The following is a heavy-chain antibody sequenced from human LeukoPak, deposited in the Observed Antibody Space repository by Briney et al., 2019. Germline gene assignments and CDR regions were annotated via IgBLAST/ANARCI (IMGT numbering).Heavy chain of an antibody. D-gene: IGHD3-10*01. J-gene: IGHJ6*04. V-gene: IGHV4-39*02. CDR2: IYYDGTT. Sequence: PSETLSLICTVSGASMISTNDYWVWIRQPPGRGLEWTGSIYYDGTTYYNPSLKSRVSISADTSTNQFSLRLSSVTAADTAVYYCARDGTMVRALLVWGKGTTVTVSS. CDR3: ARDGTMVRALLV. CDR1: GASMISTNDY.